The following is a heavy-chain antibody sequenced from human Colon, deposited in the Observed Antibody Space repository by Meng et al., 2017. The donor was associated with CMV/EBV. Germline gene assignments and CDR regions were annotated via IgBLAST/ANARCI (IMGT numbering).Heavy chain of an antibody. Sequence: GESLKISCAGSGFTFSEYYMSWIRQAPGKGLEWFSYISNSGSTTYYADSVKGRFTISRDNAKNSLYLQMNSLRAEDTAFYYCASLVGYCSSTSCSEGDYWGQGTLVTVSS. J-gene: IGHJ4*02. CDR2: ISNSGSTT. D-gene: IGHD2-2*01. V-gene: IGHV3-11*01. CDR3: ASLVGYCSSTSCSEGDY. CDR1: GFTFSEYY.